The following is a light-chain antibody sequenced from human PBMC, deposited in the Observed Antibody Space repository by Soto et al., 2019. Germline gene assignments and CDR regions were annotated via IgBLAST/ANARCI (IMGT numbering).Light chain of an antibody. J-gene: IGLJ1*01. V-gene: IGLV2-14*01. CDR3: SSYTSSSTGNV. CDR2: DVS. CDR1: SSDVGGYNY. Sequence: QSALTQPASVSGSPGQSITISCTGTSSDVGGYNYVSWYQQHPGKAPKLMIYDVSNRPSGVSNRFSGSKSGNTASLTISGLQAEDEADYYCSSYTSSSTGNVFCTGTKLTVL.